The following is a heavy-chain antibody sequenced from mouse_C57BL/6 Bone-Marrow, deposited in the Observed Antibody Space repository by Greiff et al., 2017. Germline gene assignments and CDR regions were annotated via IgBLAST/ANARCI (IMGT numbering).Heavy chain of an antibody. D-gene: IGHD2-5*01. CDR3: ARGVRD. Sequence: EVKLVESGPGLVKPSQSLSLTCSVTGYSITSGYYWNWIRQFPGNKLEWMGYISYDGSNNYNPSLKNRISITRDTSKNQFFLKLNSLTTEDTATYYCARGVRDWGQGTSVTVSS. CDR2: ISYDGSN. J-gene: IGHJ4*01. CDR1: GYSITSGYY. V-gene: IGHV3-6*01.